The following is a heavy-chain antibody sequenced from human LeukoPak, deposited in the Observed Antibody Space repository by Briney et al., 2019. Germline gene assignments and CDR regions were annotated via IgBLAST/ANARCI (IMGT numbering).Heavy chain of an antibody. CDR1: GGTFSSYA. CDR2: IIPIFGTA. Sequence: SVKVSCKASGGTFSSYAISWVRQAPGQGLEWMGGIIPIFGTANYAQKFQGRVTITADESTGTAYMELSSLRSEDTAVYYCARETGIVGATAFDYWGQGTLVTVSS. J-gene: IGHJ4*02. D-gene: IGHD1-26*01. V-gene: IGHV1-69*13. CDR3: ARETGIVGATAFDY.